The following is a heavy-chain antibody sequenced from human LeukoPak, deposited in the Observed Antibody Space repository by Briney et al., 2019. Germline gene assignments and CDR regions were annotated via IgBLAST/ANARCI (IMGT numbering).Heavy chain of an antibody. CDR1: GFTFSSYW. CDR2: ISGDGSRT. V-gene: IGHV3-74*01. CDR3: ARVSPEIVVVTGTGAPDY. Sequence: PGGSLRLSCAASGFTFSSYWMHWVRQAPGNGLVWVSHISGDGSRTSYAYSVKGRFTISRDNSKNTVYLQMNSLRAEDTAVYYCARVSPEIVVVTGTGAPDYWGQGTLVTVSS. D-gene: IGHD2-21*02. J-gene: IGHJ4*02.